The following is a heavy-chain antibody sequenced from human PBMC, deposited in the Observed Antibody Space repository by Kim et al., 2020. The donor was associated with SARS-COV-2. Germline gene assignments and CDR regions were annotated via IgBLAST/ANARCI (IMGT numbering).Heavy chain of an antibody. V-gene: IGHV3-23*01. D-gene: IGHD2-2*01. J-gene: IGHJ5*02. Sequence: GRLTISRDNSKNTLYVQMNSLRAEDTAVYYCAKDRRDCSSTSCYGIWFDPWGQGTLVTVSS. CDR3: AKDRRDCSSTSCYGIWFDP.